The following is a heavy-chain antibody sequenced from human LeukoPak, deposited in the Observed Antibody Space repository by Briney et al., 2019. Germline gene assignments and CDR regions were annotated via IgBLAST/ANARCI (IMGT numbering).Heavy chain of an antibody. CDR3: ARDNVLLEGAFDI. J-gene: IGHJ3*02. D-gene: IGHD3-10*01. CDR1: GGSISSYY. Sequence: PSETLSLTCTVSGGSISSYYWSWIRQPPGKGLEWIGYIYYSGSTNYNPSLKSRVTMSVDTSKNQFSLKLSSVTAADTAVYYCARDNVLLEGAFDIWGQGTMVTVSS. V-gene: IGHV4-59*12. CDR2: IYYSGST.